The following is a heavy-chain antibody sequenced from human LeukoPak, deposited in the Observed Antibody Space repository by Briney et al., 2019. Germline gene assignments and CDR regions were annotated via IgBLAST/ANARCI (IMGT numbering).Heavy chain of an antibody. Sequence: SETLSLTCTVSGGSISSYYWSWLRQPAGKGLEWIGRIYTSGSTNYNPSLKSRVTMSVDTSKNQFSLRRNSVTAADTAVYYCAREGAYRSYGDYSPFDFWGQGTLVTVSS. D-gene: IGHD4-17*01. J-gene: IGHJ5*01. CDR3: AREGAYRSYGDYSPFDF. CDR1: GGSISSYY. CDR2: IYTSGST. V-gene: IGHV4-4*07.